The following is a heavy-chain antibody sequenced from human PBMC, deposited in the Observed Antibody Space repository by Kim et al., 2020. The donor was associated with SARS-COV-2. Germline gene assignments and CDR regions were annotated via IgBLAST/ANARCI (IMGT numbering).Heavy chain of an antibody. CDR3: ARDQGPYGVDV. CDR2: INQEGTEK. V-gene: IGHV3-7*03. CDR1: GFIFNNYW. J-gene: IGHJ6*02. Sequence: GGSLRLSCAVSGFIFNNYWMTWVRQAPGKGLEWVANINQEGTEKYYVDSVKGRFTISRDDATNSLHLQMHSLTAEDMAVYYCARDQGPYGVDVWGQGTTVIVSS.